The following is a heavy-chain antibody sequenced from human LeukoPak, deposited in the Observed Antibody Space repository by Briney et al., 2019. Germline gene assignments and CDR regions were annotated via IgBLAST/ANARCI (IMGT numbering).Heavy chain of an antibody. CDR2: IKQDGSEK. CDR1: GFIFGSYW. Sequence: GGSLRLSCVGSGFIFGSYWMNWVRQAPGKGLEWVANIKQDGSEKDYVDSVKGRFTISRDNAKSSLYLQMNSLRAEDTAVYYCARGGSHWGQGILVTVSS. J-gene: IGHJ4*02. V-gene: IGHV3-7*01. D-gene: IGHD6-19*01. CDR3: ARGGSH.